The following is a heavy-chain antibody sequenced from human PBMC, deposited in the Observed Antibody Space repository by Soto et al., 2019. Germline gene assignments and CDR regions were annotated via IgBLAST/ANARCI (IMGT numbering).Heavy chain of an antibody. V-gene: IGHV3-21*01. CDR3: ARGRGYSYGMGSRYYYYGMDV. J-gene: IGHJ6*02. CDR2: ISSSSSYI. D-gene: IGHD5-18*01. CDR1: GFTFSSYS. Sequence: PGGSLRLSCAASGFTFSSYSMNWVRQAPGKGLEWVSSISSSSSYIYYADSVKGRFTISRDNAKNSLYLQMNSLRAEDTAVYYCARGRGYSYGMGSRYYYYGMDVWGQGTTVTVSS.